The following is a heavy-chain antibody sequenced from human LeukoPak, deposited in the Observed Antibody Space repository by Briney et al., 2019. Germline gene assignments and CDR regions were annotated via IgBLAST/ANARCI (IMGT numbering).Heavy chain of an antibody. CDR2: ISSSGSTI. Sequence: GGSLRLSCAASGFTFSSYEMNWVRQAPGKGLEWVSYISSSGSTIYYADSVKGRFTISRDNAKNSLYLQMNSLRAEDTAVYYCARVTPIAAYGYWCQGTLVTVSS. CDR3: ARVTPIAAYGY. CDR1: GFTFSSYE. J-gene: IGHJ4*02. D-gene: IGHD6-6*01. V-gene: IGHV3-48*03.